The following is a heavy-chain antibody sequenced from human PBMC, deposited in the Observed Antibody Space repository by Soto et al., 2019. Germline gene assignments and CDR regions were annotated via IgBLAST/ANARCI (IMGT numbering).Heavy chain of an antibody. CDR1: GGSISSYY. CDR3: ASDSGYDAWHWFDP. J-gene: IGHJ5*02. Sequence: SETLSLTCTVSGGSISSYYWSWIRQPPGKGLEWIGYIYYSGSTNYNPSLKSRVTISVDTSKNQFSLKLSSVTAADTAVYCCASDSGYDAWHWFDPWGQGTLVTVSS. V-gene: IGHV4-59*01. CDR2: IYYSGST. D-gene: IGHD5-12*01.